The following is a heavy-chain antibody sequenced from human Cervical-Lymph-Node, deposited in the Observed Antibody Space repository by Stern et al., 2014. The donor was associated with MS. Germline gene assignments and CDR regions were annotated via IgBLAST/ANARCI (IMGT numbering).Heavy chain of an antibody. D-gene: IGHD3-9*01. CDR3: ARALIGGLVKYYFDY. Sequence: QVQLVQSGAEVKKPGASVKVSCKASGYTFTSYYMHWVRQAPGQGLEWMGIINPSGGSTSYAQKFQGRVTMTRDTSMSTVYMELSSLRSEDTAVYYCARALIGGLVKYYFDYWGQGTLVTVSS. J-gene: IGHJ4*02. CDR1: GYTFTSYY. CDR2: INPSGGST. V-gene: IGHV1-46*01.